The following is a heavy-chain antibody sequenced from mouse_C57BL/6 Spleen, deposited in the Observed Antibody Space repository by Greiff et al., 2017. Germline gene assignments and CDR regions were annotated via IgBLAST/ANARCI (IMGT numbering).Heavy chain of an antibody. Sequence: VKLQQSGPELVKPGASVKLSCKASGYTFTSYDINWVKQRPGQGLEWIGWIYPRDGSTKYNEKFKGKATLTVDTSSSTAYMELHSLTSEDSAVYFCARRGYGKRYYAMDYWGQGTSVTVSS. V-gene: IGHV1-85*01. CDR3: ARRGYGKRYYAMDY. J-gene: IGHJ4*01. D-gene: IGHD2-1*01. CDR1: GYTFTSYD. CDR2: IYPRDGST.